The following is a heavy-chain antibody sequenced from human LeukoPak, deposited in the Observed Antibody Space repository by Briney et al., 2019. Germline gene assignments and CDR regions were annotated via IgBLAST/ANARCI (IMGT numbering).Heavy chain of an antibody. V-gene: IGHV1-69*05. D-gene: IGHD6-6*01. J-gene: IGHJ2*01. CDR2: IIPIFGTA. CDR3: ARGGWAGGPAARSYWYFDL. Sequence: SVEVSCKASGGTFSSYAISWVRQAPGQGLEWMGGIIPIFGTANYAQKFQGRVTITTDESTSTAYMELSSLRSEDTAVYYCARGGWAGGPAARSYWYFDLWGRGTLVTVSS. CDR1: GGTFSSYA.